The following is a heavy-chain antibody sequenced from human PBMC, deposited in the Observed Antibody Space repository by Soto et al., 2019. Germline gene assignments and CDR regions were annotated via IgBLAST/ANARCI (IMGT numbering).Heavy chain of an antibody. CDR1: GGSISSGGCY. J-gene: IGHJ4*02. Sequence: QVQLQESGPGLVKPSQTLSLTCTVSGGSISSGGCYWTWIRQHPGKGLEWIGYIFYSGSTYYNPALKCRVTISVDTSKNQFSLKLSSVTAADTAIYYCARVVRGVIKGGFDYWGQGTLVTVSS. V-gene: IGHV4-31*03. CDR3: ARVVRGVIKGGFDY. CDR2: IFYSGST. D-gene: IGHD3-10*01.